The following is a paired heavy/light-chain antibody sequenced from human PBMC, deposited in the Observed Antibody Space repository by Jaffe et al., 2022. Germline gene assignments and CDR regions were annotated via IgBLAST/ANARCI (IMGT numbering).Heavy chain of an antibody. Sequence: QVQLQESGPGLVKPSQTLSLTCTVSGDSISSGSYYWTWIRQSDGKGLEWIGRIYISGATIYNPSLKSRVTISLDTSKNQFSLTLRSVTAADTAVYYCAREVATQLAHDSWGQGTLVTVSS. CDR2: IYISGAT. D-gene: IGHD5-12*01. CDR1: GDSISSGSYY. V-gene: IGHV4-61*02. J-gene: IGHJ4*02. CDR3: AREVATQLAHDS.
Light chain of an antibody. J-gene: IGKJ2*01. CDR1: QSLLHSNGYNY. Sequence: DIVMTQSPLSLPVTPGEPASISCRSSQSLLHSNGYNYLDWYLQKPGQSPQLLIYLASNRASGVPDRFSGSGSGTDFTLKISRVEAEDVGVYYCMQSLQTPLMYTFGQGTKVDLK. V-gene: IGKV2-28*01. CDR2: LAS. CDR3: MQSLQTPLMYT.